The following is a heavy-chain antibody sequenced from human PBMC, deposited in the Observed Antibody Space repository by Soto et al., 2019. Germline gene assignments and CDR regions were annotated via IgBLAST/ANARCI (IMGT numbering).Heavy chain of an antibody. CDR3: ASTPDVDTAMDLPYYFEY. CDR1: GGTFSSYA. J-gene: IGHJ4*02. D-gene: IGHD5-18*01. CDR2: IIPIFGTA. V-gene: IGHV1-69*13. Sequence: ASVKVSCKASGGTFSSYAICWVRQAPGQGLEWMGGIIPIFGTANYAQKFQGRVTITADESTSTAYMELSSLRSEDTAVYYCASTPDVDTAMDLPYYFEYWGQGTLVTVSS.